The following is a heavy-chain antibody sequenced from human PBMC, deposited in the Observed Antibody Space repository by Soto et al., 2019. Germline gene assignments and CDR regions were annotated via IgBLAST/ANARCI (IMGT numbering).Heavy chain of an antibody. V-gene: IGHV2-5*02. Sequence: QITLKESGPTLVKPTQTLTLTCTFSGFSLSTTGVGVGWIRQPPGKALECLALIYWDDDKRYSPSLTNRLTITKDTSKNQVVPTMTNMHPVDTGTYFCAYRPSLDWGHFDSWGQGTLVTVSS. D-gene: IGHD7-27*01. CDR3: AYRPSLDWGHFDS. J-gene: IGHJ4*02. CDR1: GFSLSTTGVG. CDR2: IYWDDDK.